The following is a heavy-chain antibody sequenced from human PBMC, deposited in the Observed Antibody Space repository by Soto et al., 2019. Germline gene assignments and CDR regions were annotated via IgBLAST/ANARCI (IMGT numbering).Heavy chain of an antibody. CDR3: AIGPLLGVDTIWDYDNWFDH. Sequence: QAQLVQSGAEVKKPGASVKVSCKASGYSFTDFAMHWVRLASGQRLEWMGWINADKGDTKYSPKFQGRATITRDTSATTVYMELRSLRSEDTAVYYCAIGPLLGVDTIWDYDNWFDHWGQGSLVTVST. D-gene: IGHD5-12*01. J-gene: IGHJ5*02. CDR2: INADKGDT. CDR1: GYSFTDFA. V-gene: IGHV1-3*01.